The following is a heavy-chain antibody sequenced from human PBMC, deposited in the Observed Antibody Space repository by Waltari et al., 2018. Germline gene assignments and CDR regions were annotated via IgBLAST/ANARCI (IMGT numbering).Heavy chain of an antibody. J-gene: IGHJ4*02. D-gene: IGHD6-6*01. V-gene: IGHV5-51*01. CDR1: GYRFTSYW. CDR2: IYPGDSDT. Sequence: EVQLVQSGAEVKKPGESLKISCKGSGYRFTSYWIGWVRRLPGKGLGWMGIIYPGDSDTRYSPSFQGQVTISADKSISTAYLQWSSLKASDTAMYYCARRATVVLSSSSGYYFDYWGQGTLVTVSS. CDR3: ARRATVVLSSSSGYYFDY.